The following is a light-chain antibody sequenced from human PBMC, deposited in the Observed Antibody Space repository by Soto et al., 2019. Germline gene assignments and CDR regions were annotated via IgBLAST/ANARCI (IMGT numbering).Light chain of an antibody. Sequence: PNQPPSVSGAPGQAGTIPWTGNNREGGSYNRVSWYQQPPGTAPKLMIYEVSNRPSGVPDRFSGSKSGDTASLTISGLQAEDEADYYCSSYTSSSTYVFGTGTKVTVL. CDR2: EVS. V-gene: IGLV2-18*02. CDR3: SSYTSSSTYV. J-gene: IGLJ1*01. CDR1: NREGGSYNR.